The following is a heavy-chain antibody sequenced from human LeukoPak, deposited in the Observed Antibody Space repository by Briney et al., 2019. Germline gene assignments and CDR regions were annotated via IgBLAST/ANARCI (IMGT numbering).Heavy chain of an antibody. D-gene: IGHD6-19*01. V-gene: IGHV1-2*02. CDR3: AREYFLSSGLPDY. CDR1: GYTFTGYY. J-gene: IGHJ4*02. CDR2: INPNSGGT. Sequence: ASVKVSCKASGYTFTGYYMHWVRQAPGQGLEWMGWINPNSGGTNYAQKFQGRVTMTRDTSISTAYMERSRLRSDDTAVYYCAREYFLSSGLPDYWGQGTLVTVSS.